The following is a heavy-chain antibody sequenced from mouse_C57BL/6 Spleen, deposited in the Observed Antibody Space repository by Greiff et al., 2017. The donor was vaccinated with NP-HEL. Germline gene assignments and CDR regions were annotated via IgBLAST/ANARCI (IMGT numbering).Heavy chain of an antibody. CDR1: GYSITSGYG. J-gene: IGHJ2*01. CDR3: ARTARIKY. CDR2: ISYSGST. D-gene: IGHD1-2*01. Sequence: EVKLMESGPGLVKPSQSLSLTCTVTGYSITSGYGWNWIRQFPGNKLEWMGYISYSGSTNYNPSLKSRISITRDTSKNQFFLQLNSVTTEDRATYYCARTARIKYWSQGTTLTVSS. V-gene: IGHV3-2*02.